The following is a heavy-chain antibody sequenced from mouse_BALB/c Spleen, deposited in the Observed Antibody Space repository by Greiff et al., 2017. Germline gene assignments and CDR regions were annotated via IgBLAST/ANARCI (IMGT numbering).Heavy chain of an antibody. Sequence: VQLKESGPDLVKPSQSLSLTCTVTGYSITSGYSWHWIRQSPGNKLEWMGYIHYSGSTNYNPSLKSRITITRDTSKNQFFLQLKSVNTEDTATCYCARRGYGYFDYWGQGTTLTVSA. CDR2: IHYSGST. J-gene: IGHJ2*01. CDR1: GYSITSGYS. V-gene: IGHV3-1*02. D-gene: IGHD2-14*01. CDR3: ARRGYGYFDY.